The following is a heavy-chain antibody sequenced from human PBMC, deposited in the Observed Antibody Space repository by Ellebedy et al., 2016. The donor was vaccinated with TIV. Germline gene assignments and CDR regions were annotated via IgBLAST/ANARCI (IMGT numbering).Heavy chain of an antibody. CDR3: ARLPTYYYDSSGYLGVWAFDI. V-gene: IGHV3-7*01. CDR2: IKQDGSEK. J-gene: IGHJ3*02. Sequence: PGGSLRLSCAASGFTFSSYWMSWVRQAPGKGLEWVANIKQDGSEKYYVDSVKGRFTISRDNAKNSLYLQMNSLRAEDTAVYYCARLPTYYYDSSGYLGVWAFDIWGQGTMVTVSS. CDR1: GFTFSSYW. D-gene: IGHD3-22*01.